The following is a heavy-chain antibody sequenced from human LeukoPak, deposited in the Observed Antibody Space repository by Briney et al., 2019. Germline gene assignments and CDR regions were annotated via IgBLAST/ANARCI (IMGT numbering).Heavy chain of an antibody. V-gene: IGHV4-34*01. CDR2: INHSGST. J-gene: IGHJ4*02. D-gene: IGHD3-22*01. Sequence: PGGSLRLSCTASGFTFGDYAMSWVRQPPGKGLEWIGEINHSGSTNYNPSLKSRVTISVDTSKNQFSLKLSSVTAADTAVYYCARGGGSSGYYSDYWGQGTLVTVSS. CDR3: ARGGGSSGYYSDY. CDR1: GFTFGDYA.